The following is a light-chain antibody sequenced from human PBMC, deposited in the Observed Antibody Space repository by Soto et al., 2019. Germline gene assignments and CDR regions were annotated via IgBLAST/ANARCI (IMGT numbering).Light chain of an antibody. CDR2: SAS. CDR3: QQYGDSPPIT. V-gene: IGKV3-20*01. J-gene: IGKJ5*01. Sequence: EIVLTQSPGTLSLSPGERATLSCRASQSVSSTYLAWYQQKPGQAPRLFIYSASSRATGIPDRFSGSGSGTDFTLTISRLAPEDFALYYCQQYGDSPPITFGQGTLLETK. CDR1: QSVSSTY.